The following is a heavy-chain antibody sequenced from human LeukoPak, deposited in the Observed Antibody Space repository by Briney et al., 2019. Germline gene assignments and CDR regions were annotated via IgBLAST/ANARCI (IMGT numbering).Heavy chain of an antibody. CDR3: ATHSTLDPNYYYYMDV. D-gene: IGHD3/OR15-3a*01. CDR1: GFTFSNYA. J-gene: IGHJ6*03. CDR2: IRGTGERT. Sequence: GGSLRLSCAASGFTFSNYAMTWVRQAPGKGLEWVSSIRGTGERTYYPDSVKGHFTIPRDNSKNTLYLQMNSLRAEDTAVYYCATHSTLDPNYYYYMDVWGKGTTVTVSS. V-gene: IGHV3-23*01.